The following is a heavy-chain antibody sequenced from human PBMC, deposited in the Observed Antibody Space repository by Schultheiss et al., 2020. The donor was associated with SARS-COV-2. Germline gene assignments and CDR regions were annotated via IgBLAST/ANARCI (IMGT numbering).Heavy chain of an antibody. Sequence: ASVKVSCKASGYTFTSYGISWVRQAPGQGLEWMGWISAYNGNTNYAQKLQGRVTMTTDTSTSTAYMEPRSLRSDDTAVYYCARGARYSSSWDGPYYYGMDVWGQGTTVTVSS. CDR2: ISAYNGNT. V-gene: IGHV1-18*01. J-gene: IGHJ6*02. CDR1: GYTFTSYG. CDR3: ARGARYSSSWDGPYYYGMDV. D-gene: IGHD6-13*01.